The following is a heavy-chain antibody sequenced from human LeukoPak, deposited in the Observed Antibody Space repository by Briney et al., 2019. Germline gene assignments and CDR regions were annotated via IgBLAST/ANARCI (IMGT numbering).Heavy chain of an antibody. D-gene: IGHD1-14*01. CDR2: INHSGRT. J-gene: IGHJ6*02. CDR1: GGSFSGYY. CDR3: ARAPPRSTTGGMDV. V-gene: IGHV4-34*01. Sequence: PSETLSLTCAVYGGSFSGYYWSWIRQPPGKGPEWIGEINHSGRTNYNPSLKSRVTISVDTSKNQFSLKLSSVTAADTAVYYCARAPPRSTTGGMDVWGQGTTVTVSS.